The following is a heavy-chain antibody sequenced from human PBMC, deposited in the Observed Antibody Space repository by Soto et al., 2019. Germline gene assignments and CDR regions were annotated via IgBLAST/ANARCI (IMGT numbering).Heavy chain of an antibody. CDR2: ITNSGSYT. D-gene: IGHD5-12*01. V-gene: IGHV3-11*05. Sequence: QVQLVESGGGLVKPGGSLRLSCEASGFTFSDYYMSWIRQAPGKGLEWVSYITNSGSYTNFADSVKGRFTLSRVNAKNSMYLQMNSLRVEVTAVYYCATNVGYSGFEGPDYWGQGTLVTVSS. CDR1: GFTFSDYY. J-gene: IGHJ4*02. CDR3: ATNVGYSGFEGPDY.